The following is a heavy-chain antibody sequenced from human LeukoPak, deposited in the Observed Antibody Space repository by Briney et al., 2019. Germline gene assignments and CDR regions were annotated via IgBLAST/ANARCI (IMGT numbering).Heavy chain of an antibody. Sequence: TGGSLRLSCAASGFTFSSYWMHWVRQAPGKGLVWVSRINSDGSSTSYADSVKGRFTISRDNAKNTLYLQMNSLRAEDTAVYYCARVPHNLIRPSYWGQGTLVTVSS. D-gene: IGHD5-24*01. J-gene: IGHJ4*02. CDR2: INSDGSST. CDR1: GFTFSSYW. CDR3: ARVPHNLIRPSY. V-gene: IGHV3-74*01.